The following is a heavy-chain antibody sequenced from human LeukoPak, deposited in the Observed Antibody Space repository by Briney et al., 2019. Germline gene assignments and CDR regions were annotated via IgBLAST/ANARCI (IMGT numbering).Heavy chain of an antibody. CDR3: ARARTRNFFDL. CDR1: EYTFTGYY. V-gene: IGHV1-2*02. Sequence: ASVKVSCKASEYTFTGYYMHWVRQAPGQGLEWMGWVNPNSGSTIYAQKFEGRVTMTRDTSIGTGYMELTSLTSDDTAIYYCARARTRNFFDLWGHGTLATVSS. D-gene: IGHD5-24*01. CDR2: VNPNSGST. J-gene: IGHJ4*01.